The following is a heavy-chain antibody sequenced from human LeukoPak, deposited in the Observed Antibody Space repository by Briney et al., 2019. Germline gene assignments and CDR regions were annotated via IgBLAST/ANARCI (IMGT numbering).Heavy chain of an antibody. CDR2: VIPIFGTA. Sequence: ASVKVSCKASGYTFTSYGISWVRQAPGQGLEWVGGVIPIFGTANYAQKFQGRVMITADESTSTAYMELSSLRSEDTAVYYCARVGRGSGWYDVDYWGQGTLVTVSS. CDR1: GYTFTSYG. CDR3: ARVGRGSGWYDVDY. D-gene: IGHD6-19*01. J-gene: IGHJ4*02. V-gene: IGHV1-69*13.